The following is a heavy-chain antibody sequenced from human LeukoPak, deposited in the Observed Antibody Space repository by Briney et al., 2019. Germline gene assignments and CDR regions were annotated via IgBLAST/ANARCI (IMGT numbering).Heavy chain of an antibody. CDR2: INEGGSEG. J-gene: IGHJ4*02. CDR3: SRLTWTAVAY. Sequence: TGGSLRLSCVASGFTFSTYWINWVRKAPGKGLEWVASINEGGSEGHYVDSVKGRFTISRDDAKNSGYLQMNSLRAEDTAVYYCSRLTWTAVAYWGQGTLVTVSS. CDR1: GFTFSTYW. D-gene: IGHD3/OR15-3a*01. V-gene: IGHV3-7*01.